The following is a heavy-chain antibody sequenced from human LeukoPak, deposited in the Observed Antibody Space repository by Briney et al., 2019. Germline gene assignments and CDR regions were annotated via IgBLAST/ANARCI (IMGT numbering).Heavy chain of an antibody. D-gene: IGHD3-10*01. J-gene: IGHJ4*02. Sequence: PGGSLRFFCAASGFTFSNYWMFWVRQVPGKGLVWVSRIDTDGSSTTYADSVKGRFTISRDNAKNTLYLQMNSLRADDTAVYYCASRISSGNYFFDYWGQGTLVTVSS. CDR1: GFTFSNYW. V-gene: IGHV3-74*01. CDR3: ASRISSGNYFFDY. CDR2: IDTDGSST.